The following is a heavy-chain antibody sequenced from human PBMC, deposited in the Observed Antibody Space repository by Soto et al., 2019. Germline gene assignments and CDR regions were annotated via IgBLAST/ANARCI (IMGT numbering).Heavy chain of an antibody. CDR3: ARGAPQQLVRGGMDV. V-gene: IGHV3-48*03. CDR2: ISSSGSTI. D-gene: IGHD6-13*01. J-gene: IGHJ6*02. Sequence: LRLSCAASGFTFSSYEMNWVRQAPGKGLEWVSYISSSGSTIYYADSVKGRFTISRDNAKNSLYLQMNSLRAEDTAVYYCARGAPQQLVRGGMDVWGQGTTVTVSS. CDR1: GFTFSSYE.